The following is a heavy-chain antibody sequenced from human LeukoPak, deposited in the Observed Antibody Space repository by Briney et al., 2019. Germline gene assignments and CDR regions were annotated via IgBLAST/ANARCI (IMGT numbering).Heavy chain of an antibody. CDR3: ARDEDFWSGYYSTSQYYYYYGMDV. J-gene: IGHJ6*02. D-gene: IGHD3-3*01. CDR2: ISAYNGNT. V-gene: IGHV1-18*01. CDR1: GYTFTSYG. Sequence: GASVKVSCKASGYTFTSYGISWVRQAPGQGLEWMGWISAYNGNTNYAQKLQGRVTMTTDTSTSTAYMELRSLRSDDTAVYYCARDEDFWSGYYSTSQYYYYYGMDVWGQGTTVTVSS.